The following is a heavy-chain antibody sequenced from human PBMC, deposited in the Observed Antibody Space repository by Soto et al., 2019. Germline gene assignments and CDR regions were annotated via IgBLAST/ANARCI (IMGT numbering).Heavy chain of an antibody. CDR1: GGSISSYY. CDR2: IYYSGST. V-gene: IGHV4-59*01. D-gene: IGHD3-10*01. J-gene: IGHJ6*03. CDR3: ARAWFGEGGYYYYMDV. Sequence: SETLSLTCTVSGGSISSYYWSWIRQPPGKGLEWIGYIYYSGSTNYNPSIKSRVTISVDTSKNQFSLKLNSVTAADTAVYYCARAWFGEGGYYYYMDVWGKGTTVTVSS.